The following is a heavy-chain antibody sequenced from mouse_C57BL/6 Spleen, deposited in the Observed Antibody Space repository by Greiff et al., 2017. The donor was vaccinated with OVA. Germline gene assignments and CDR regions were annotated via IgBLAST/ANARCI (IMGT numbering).Heavy chain of an antibody. Sequence: EVMLVESEGGLVQPGSSMKLSCTASGFTFSDYYMAWVRQVPEKGLEWVANINYDGSSTYYLDSLKSRFIISRDNAKNILYLQMSSLKSEDTATYYCARDGGYYVDYWGQGTTLTVSS. CDR3: ARDGGYYVDY. J-gene: IGHJ2*01. CDR1: GFTFSDYY. V-gene: IGHV5-16*01. CDR2: INYDGSST.